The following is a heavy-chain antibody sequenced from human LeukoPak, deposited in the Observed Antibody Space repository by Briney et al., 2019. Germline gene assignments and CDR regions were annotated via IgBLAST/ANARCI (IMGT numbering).Heavy chain of an antibody. CDR1: GGTFSSYA. J-gene: IGHJ4*02. V-gene: IGHV1-69*04. D-gene: IGHD2-21*02. CDR2: IIPILGIA. CDR3: AGEGRAYCGGDCLYYFDY. Sequence: ASVKVSCKASGGTFSSYAISWVRQAPGQGLEWMGRIIPILGIANYAQKFQGRVTITADKSTSTAYMELSSLRSEDTAVYYCAGEGRAYCGGDCLYYFDYWGQGTLVTVSS.